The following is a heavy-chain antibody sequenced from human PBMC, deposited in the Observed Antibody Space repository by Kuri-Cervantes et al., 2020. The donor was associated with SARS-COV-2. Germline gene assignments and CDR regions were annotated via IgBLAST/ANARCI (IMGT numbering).Heavy chain of an antibody. CDR2: ISGSGGST. V-gene: IGHV3-23*01. J-gene: IGHJ3*02. Sequence: GESLKISCAASGFTFSSYAMGWVRQAPGKGLEWVSAISGSGGSTYYADSVKGRFTISRDNSKNTLYLQMNSLRAEDTAVYYCAKVSVQLEFDAFDIWGQGTMVTVSS. CDR1: GFTFSSYA. D-gene: IGHD5-18*01. CDR3: AKVSVQLEFDAFDI.